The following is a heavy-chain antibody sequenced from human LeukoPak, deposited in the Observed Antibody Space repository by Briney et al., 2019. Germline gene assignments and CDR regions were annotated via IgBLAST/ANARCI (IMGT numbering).Heavy chain of an antibody. CDR2: ISLDGSNK. Sequence: GGSLRLSCAASGFTFRSYAMHWVRQAPGKGLEWVAAISLDGSNKYYADSVKGRFTISRDNSKNTLYMQMNSLRADDTAVYYCARGSKSYGDYIRSRIHYFDYWGQGTLVTVSS. CDR3: ARGSKSYGDYIRSRIHYFDY. D-gene: IGHD4-17*01. J-gene: IGHJ4*02. V-gene: IGHV3-30*04. CDR1: GFTFRSYA.